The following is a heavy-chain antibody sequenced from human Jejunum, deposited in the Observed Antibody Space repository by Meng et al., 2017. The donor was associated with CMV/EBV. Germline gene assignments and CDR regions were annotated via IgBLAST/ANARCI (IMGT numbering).Heavy chain of an antibody. CDR3: SPRMGFYIFDY. J-gene: IGHJ4*02. D-gene: IGHD3-3*01. CDR2: ISGSGGAT. V-gene: IGHV3-23*01. Sequence: AASGCTFSSDAMSWVRQAPGKGLEWVSGISGSGGATYYGDSVKGRFTISRDNSKNTLYLQMNRLRAEDTAVYYCSPRMGFYIFDYWGQGTLVTVSS. CDR1: GCTFSSDA.